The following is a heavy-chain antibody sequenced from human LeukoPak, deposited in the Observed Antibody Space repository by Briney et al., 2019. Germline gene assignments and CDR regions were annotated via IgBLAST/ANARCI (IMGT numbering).Heavy chain of an antibody. D-gene: IGHD6-19*01. CDR1: GFTFSSYA. CDR2: ISYDGSNK. V-gene: IGHV3-30-3*01. J-gene: IGHJ6*02. CDR3: AREPGYSSGWYGYYYYGMDV. Sequence: GGSLRLSCAASGFTFSSYAMHWVRQAPGKGLEWVAVISYDGSNKYYADSVKGRFTISRDNSKNTLYLQMNSLRAEDTAVYYCAREPGYSSGWYGYYYYGMDVWGQGATVTVSS.